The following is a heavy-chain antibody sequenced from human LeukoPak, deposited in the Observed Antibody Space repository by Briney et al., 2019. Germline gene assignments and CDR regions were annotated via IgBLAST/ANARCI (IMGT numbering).Heavy chain of an antibody. CDR1: GFTFSSYG. V-gene: IGHV3-30*03. Sequence: GGSLRLSCAASGFTFSSYGMHWVRQAPGKGLEWVAVISYDGSNKYYADSVKGRFTISRDNSKNTLYLQMNSLRAEDTAVYYCARGRIAAAGIGFDYWGQGTLVTVSS. J-gene: IGHJ4*02. D-gene: IGHD6-13*01. CDR2: ISYDGSNK. CDR3: ARGRIAAAGIGFDY.